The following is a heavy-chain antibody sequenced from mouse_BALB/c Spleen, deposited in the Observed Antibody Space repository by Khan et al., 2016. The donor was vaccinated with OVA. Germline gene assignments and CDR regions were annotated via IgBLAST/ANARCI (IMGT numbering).Heavy chain of an antibody. CDR1: GYSITSGYY. CDR3: ARGYDGYYWFAY. D-gene: IGHD2-3*01. Sequence: EVQLQESGPGLVKPSQSLSLTCSVTGYSITSGYYWNWIRQFPGNKLEWMGYISYDGSNNYNPSLKNRISITRDTSKNQFFLKLKSVTTEDTATYYCARGYDGYYWFAYWGQGTLVTVSA. J-gene: IGHJ3*01. V-gene: IGHV3-6*02. CDR2: ISYDGSN.